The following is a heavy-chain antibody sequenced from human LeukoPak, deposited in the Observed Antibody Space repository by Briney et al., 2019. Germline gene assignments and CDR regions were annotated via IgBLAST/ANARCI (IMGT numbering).Heavy chain of an antibody. CDR2: IHHSGGT. D-gene: IGHD5-18*01. CDR3: AKTDTAMIKGYFDH. J-gene: IGHJ4*02. CDR1: GGSISRGYW. V-gene: IGHV4-4*02. Sequence: SGTLSLTCAVSGGSISRGYWWSWVRQPPGQGLEWIGEIHHSGGTNYNPSLKSRVTMSADTSKNQFSLKLSSVTAADTALYYCAKTDTAMIKGYFDHWGQGTLVTVSS.